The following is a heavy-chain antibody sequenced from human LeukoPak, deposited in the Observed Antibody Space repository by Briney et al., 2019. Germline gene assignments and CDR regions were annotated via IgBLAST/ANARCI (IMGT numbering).Heavy chain of an antibody. J-gene: IGHJ4*02. V-gene: IGHV1-18*01. CDR3: ASSDITMIPGY. CDR1: GYTFTSYG. D-gene: IGHD3-22*01. CDR2: ISAYNGNT. Sequence: ASVKVSCKASGYTFTSYGISWVRQAPGQGLEWMGWISAYNGNTNYAQKLQGRVTMTTDTSTSTAYMELSRLRSDDTAVYYCASSDITMIPGYWGQGTLVTVSS.